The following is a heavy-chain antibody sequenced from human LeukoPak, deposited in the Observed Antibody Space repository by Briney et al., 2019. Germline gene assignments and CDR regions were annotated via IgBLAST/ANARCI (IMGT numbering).Heavy chain of an antibody. J-gene: IGHJ4*02. CDR3: ARPLVGTGYSSSWYFAY. D-gene: IGHD6-13*01. CDR1: GYSFTSYW. V-gene: IGHV5-51*01. CDR2: IYPGDSDA. Sequence: PGESLKISCKGSGYSFTSYWIAWVRQMPGKGLEWMGIIYPGDSDARYSPSFQGPVTISADKSISTAYLQWTSLRASDTAMYYCARPLVGTGYSSSWYFAYWGQGTQVTVSS.